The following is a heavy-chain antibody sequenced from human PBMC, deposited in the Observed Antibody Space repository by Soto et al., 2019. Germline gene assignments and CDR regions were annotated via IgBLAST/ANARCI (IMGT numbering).Heavy chain of an antibody. CDR1: GFTLSNYG. CDR3: AKDKFSD. V-gene: IGHV3-23*01. Sequence: EVQLLQSEGNLVQPGGSLRLSCAASGFTLSNYGMNCVRQAPGKGLEGVSSISGSDGTTYYADSVKGRFTISRDNAKNTLYLQMTTVRAEDTAVYYCAKDKFSDWGQGTMVTVSS. J-gene: IGHJ4*02. CDR2: ISGSDGTT.